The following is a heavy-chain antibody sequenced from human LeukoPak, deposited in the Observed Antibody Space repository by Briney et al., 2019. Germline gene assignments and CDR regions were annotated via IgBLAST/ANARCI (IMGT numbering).Heavy chain of an antibody. CDR1: GFTFTSSA. V-gene: IGHV1-58*02. Sequence: SVKVSCKASGFTFTSSAMQWVRQARGQRLEWIGWIVVGSGNTNYAQKFQERVTITRDMSTSTAYTELSSLRSEDTAVYYCAAASLDSYYGMDVWGQGTTVTVSS. CDR2: IVVGSGNT. CDR3: AAASLDSYYGMDV. J-gene: IGHJ6*02.